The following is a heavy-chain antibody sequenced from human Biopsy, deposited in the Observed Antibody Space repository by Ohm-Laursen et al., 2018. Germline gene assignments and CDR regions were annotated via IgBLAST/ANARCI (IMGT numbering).Heavy chain of an antibody. CDR3: ARAYPPPGRRLVVVAGDFDC. J-gene: IGHJ4*02. Sequence: SLRLSCAASGFTFTNYGMQWVRQAPGKGLEWVAVIWYDGSREYYADSVEGRFTISRDNSKNTLYLQLNSLRAEDTAVYYCARAYPPPGRRLVVVAGDFDCWGQGTRVTVSS. CDR2: IWYDGSRE. CDR1: GFTFTNYG. D-gene: IGHD2-15*01. V-gene: IGHV3-33*08.